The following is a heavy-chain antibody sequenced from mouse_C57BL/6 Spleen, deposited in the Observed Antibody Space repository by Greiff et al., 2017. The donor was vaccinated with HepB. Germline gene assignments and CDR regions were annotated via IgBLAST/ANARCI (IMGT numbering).Heavy chain of an antibody. Sequence: QVQLQQPGAELVMPGASVKLSCKASGYTFTSYWMHWVKQRPGQGLEWIGEIDPSDSYTNYNQKFKGKSTLTVDKSSSTAYMQLSSLTSEDSAVYYWARGYGSSPRFAYWGQGTLVTVSA. J-gene: IGHJ3*01. CDR2: IDPSDSYT. CDR1: GYTFTSYW. CDR3: ARGYGSSPRFAY. V-gene: IGHV1-69*01. D-gene: IGHD1-1*01.